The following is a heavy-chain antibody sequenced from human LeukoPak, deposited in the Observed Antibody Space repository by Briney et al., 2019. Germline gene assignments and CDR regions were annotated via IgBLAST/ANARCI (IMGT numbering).Heavy chain of an antibody. D-gene: IGHD3-22*01. CDR1: GFTFSTYS. CDR3: ARGSRNYYDSSGYYYY. CDR2: ISSNGGST. Sequence: GGSLRLSCEVSGFTFSTYSMNWVRQAPGKGLEYVSAISSNGGSTYYANSVKGRFTISRDNSKNTLYLQMGSLRAEDMAVYYCARGSRNYYDSSGYYYYWGQGTLVTVSS. V-gene: IGHV3-64*01. J-gene: IGHJ4*02.